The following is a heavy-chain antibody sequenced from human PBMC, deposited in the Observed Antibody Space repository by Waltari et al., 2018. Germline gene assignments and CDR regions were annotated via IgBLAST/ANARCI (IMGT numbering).Heavy chain of an antibody. V-gene: IGHV4-4*02. CDR3: ARLHSGSQ. CDR2: ISGSSGRT. J-gene: IGHJ4*02. Sequence: QVQLQESGPGLVKPSETLSLTCAVSGGSISSSNWWSWIRQPPGKGLEWIGYISGSSGRTYYNPSLKSRVTISTDTSKNQFSLKLSSVTAADTAVYYCARLHSGSQGGQGVLVTVSS. D-gene: IGHD1-26*01. CDR1: GGSISSSNW.